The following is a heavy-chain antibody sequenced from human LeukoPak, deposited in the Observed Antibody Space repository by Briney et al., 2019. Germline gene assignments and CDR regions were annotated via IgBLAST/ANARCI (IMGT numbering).Heavy chain of an antibody. CDR2: IYYSGST. J-gene: IGHJ3*01. CDR3: ARGHYYGSGSL. Sequence: PSETLSLTCTVSGGSISSSSYYWGWIRQPPGKGLEWIESIYYSGSTYYNPSLKSRVTISVDTSKNQFSLKLSSVTAADTAVYYCARGHYYGSGSLWGQGTMVTVSS. CDR1: GGSISSSSYY. V-gene: IGHV4-39*01. D-gene: IGHD3-10*01.